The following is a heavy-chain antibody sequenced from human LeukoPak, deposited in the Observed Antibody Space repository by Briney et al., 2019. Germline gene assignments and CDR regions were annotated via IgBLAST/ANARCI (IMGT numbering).Heavy chain of an antibody. CDR2: IKQVGCEK. D-gene: IGHD4-11*01. CDR1: GFTYSSYW. V-gene: IGHV3-7*01. CDR3: ARGGTTFEH. Sequence: GGSLRLSCAASGFTYSSYWLSWLRPAPGKGLEWVANIKQVGCEKHHVDSVKGRFTISRDNAKNSLYLQINSLRAEDTAVCYCARGGTTFEHWGQGTLVTVSS. J-gene: IGHJ4*02.